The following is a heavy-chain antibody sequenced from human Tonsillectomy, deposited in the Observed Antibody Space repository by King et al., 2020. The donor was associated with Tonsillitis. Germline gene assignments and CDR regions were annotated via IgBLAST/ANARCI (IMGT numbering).Heavy chain of an antibody. J-gene: IGHJ6*02. D-gene: IGHD6-6*01. Sequence: VQLVESGGGLVQPGGSLRLSCEASGFTVSGNYMTWVRQAPGKGLEWVSDIYSDGSTYYADSVRGRFTISRHNSKNTLYLQMNSLRVEDTAVYYCAMISRSSSPYYYYAMDVWGQGTTVTVSS. CDR2: IYSDGST. CDR1: GFTVSGNY. V-gene: IGHV3-53*04. CDR3: AMISRSSSPYYYYAMDV.